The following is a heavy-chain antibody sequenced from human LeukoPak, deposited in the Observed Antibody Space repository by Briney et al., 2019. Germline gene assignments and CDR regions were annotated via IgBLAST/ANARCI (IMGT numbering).Heavy chain of an antibody. D-gene: IGHD2-15*01. CDR1: GGSISSHY. V-gene: IGHV4-59*11. CDR3: ALKVLQGGYMDV. J-gene: IGHJ6*03. Sequence: PSETLSLTCTLSGGSISSHYWSWIRQPPGKGLEWIGYFYSSGSTNYNPSLKSRVTISVDSSRKQFSLNLSSVTAADTAVYYCALKVLQGGYMDVWGKGTAVTVSS. CDR2: FYSSGST.